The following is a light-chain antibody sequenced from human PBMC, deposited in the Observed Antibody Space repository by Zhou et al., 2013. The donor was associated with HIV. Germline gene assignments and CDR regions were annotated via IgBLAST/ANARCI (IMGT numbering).Light chain of an antibody. CDR2: DTS. V-gene: IGKV3-11*01. CDR1: QDVNIY. J-gene: IGKJ1*01. CDR3: QQYNSYSWT. Sequence: ETVLTQSPATLSLSPGERATLSCRASQDVNIYLAWYQQKPGQAPRLLIYDTSNRATGIPDRFSGSGSGTDFTLTISSLQPDDFATYYCQQYNSYSWTFGQGTKVEIK.